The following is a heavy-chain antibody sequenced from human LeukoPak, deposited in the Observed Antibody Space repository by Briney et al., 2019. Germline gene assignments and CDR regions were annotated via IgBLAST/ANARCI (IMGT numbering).Heavy chain of an antibody. J-gene: IGHJ3*02. D-gene: IGHD2-8*02. V-gene: IGHV1-2*02. CDR3: ARAGYLNIVRYWGAFDI. Sequence: ASVKVSCKASGYTFTGYYIHWVRQAPGQGLEWMGWINPNSGGTNYAQKFQVRVTMTRDTSIRTAYMELSRLRSDDTAVYYCARAGYLNIVRYWGAFDIWGQGTMVTVSS. CDR1: GYTFTGYY. CDR2: INPNSGGT.